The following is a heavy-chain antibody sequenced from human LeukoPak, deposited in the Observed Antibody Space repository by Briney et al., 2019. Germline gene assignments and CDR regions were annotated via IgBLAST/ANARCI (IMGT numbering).Heavy chain of an antibody. CDR2: INHSGST. Sequence: ASETLSLTCAVYGGSFSGYYWSWIRQPPGKGLEWIGEINHSGSTNYNPSLKSRVTISVDTSKNQFSLKLSSVTAADTAVYYCARADIVVVPAAIQPNHNWFDPWGQGTLVTVSS. CDR1: GGSFSGYY. CDR3: ARADIVVVPAAIQPNHNWFDP. V-gene: IGHV4-34*01. D-gene: IGHD2-2*02. J-gene: IGHJ5*02.